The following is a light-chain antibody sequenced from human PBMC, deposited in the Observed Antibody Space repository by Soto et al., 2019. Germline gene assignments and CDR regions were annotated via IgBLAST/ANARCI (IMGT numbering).Light chain of an antibody. CDR2: DAS. J-gene: IGKJ1*01. CDR1: QSVGSY. Sequence: EIVLTQSPATLSLSPGERATLSCRASQSVGSYFAWYQQKPGQAPRLLIYDASNRATGIPARFSGRGYGTDFTLTISSLEPDEYADYSCEHRCKWPVTFGQGTRVDIK. CDR3: EHRCKWPVT. V-gene: IGKV3-11*01.